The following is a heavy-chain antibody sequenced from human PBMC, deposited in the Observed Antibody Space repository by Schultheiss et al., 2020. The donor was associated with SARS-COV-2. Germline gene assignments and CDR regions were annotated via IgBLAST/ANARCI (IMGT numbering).Heavy chain of an antibody. V-gene: IGHV4-39*07. CDR3: ARHSPYGSGRGVWFDP. Sequence: SQTLSLTCTVSGGSISSGSYYWGWIRQPPGKGLEWIGSIYTSGSIYYNPSLKSRVTISVDTSKKQFSLELRSVTAADTAVYYCARHSPYGSGRGVWFDPWGQGTLVTVSS. CDR2: IYTSGSI. D-gene: IGHD3-10*01. J-gene: IGHJ5*02. CDR1: GGSISSGSYY.